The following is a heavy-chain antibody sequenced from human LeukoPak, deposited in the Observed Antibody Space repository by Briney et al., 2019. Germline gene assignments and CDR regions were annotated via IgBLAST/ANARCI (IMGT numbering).Heavy chain of an antibody. D-gene: IGHD3-22*01. CDR1: GYSFTDHY. V-gene: IGHV1-2*02. CDR3: ARFFDSSGYYPLDY. J-gene: IGHJ4*02. CDR2: INPNSGGT. Sequence: ASVRVSCKASGYSFTDHYIYWMRQAPGQGLEWLGWINPNSGGTKYALNFQARVTMSRDTSISTVYMELGRLTSDDTAVYYCARFFDSSGYYPLDYWGRGTLVTVSS.